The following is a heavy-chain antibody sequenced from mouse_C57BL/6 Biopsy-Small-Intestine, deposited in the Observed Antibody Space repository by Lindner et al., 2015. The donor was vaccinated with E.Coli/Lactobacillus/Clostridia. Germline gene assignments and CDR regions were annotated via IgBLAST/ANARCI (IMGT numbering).Heavy chain of an antibody. CDR1: GFTFSNHY. V-gene: IGHV1-59*01. J-gene: IGHJ4*01. CDR3: AREDCVDGCPGFFDS. Sequence: SVKVSCKASGFTFSNHYMHWVRQAPGQGLEWMGVISRNGDHTMYTQKFQDRVTMTKDASTSTLYMELTSLRSDDTAVYFCAREDCVDGCPGFFDSWGQGTLVTVSS. CDR2: ISRNGDHT. D-gene: IGHD2-3*01.